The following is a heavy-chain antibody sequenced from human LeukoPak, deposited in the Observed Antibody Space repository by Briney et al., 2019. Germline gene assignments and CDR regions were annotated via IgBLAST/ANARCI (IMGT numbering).Heavy chain of an antibody. CDR2: ISPYNGNT. CDR3: ARDQTQIWFGEGLWYFDY. V-gene: IGHV1-18*01. J-gene: IGHJ4*02. CDR1: GYTFTTYG. Sequence: WASVKVSCTASGYTFTTYGISWVRQAPGQGLEWMGWISPYNGNTKYAQKVQGRVTMTTDTSTSTAYMELRSLRSDDTAVYYCARDQTQIWFGEGLWYFDYWGQGTLVTVSS. D-gene: IGHD3-10*01.